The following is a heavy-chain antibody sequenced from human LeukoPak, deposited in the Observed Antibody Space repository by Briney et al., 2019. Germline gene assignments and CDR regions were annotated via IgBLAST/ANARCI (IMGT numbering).Heavy chain of an antibody. CDR2: IYSGGNT. D-gene: IGHD4-17*01. J-gene: IGHJ4*02. CDR3: ARALNLSYGDYDY. CDR1: GFTVSSNY. V-gene: IGHV3-53*01. Sequence: GESLRHSRAASGFTVSSNYMSWVRQAPRKGLERVSVIYSGGNTYYAHSVKGRFTISRDNSKNTLYLQMNSLRADDTAVYYCARALNLSYGDYDYWGQGTLVTVSS.